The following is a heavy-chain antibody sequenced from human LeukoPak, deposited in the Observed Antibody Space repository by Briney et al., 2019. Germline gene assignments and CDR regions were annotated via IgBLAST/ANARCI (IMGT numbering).Heavy chain of an antibody. D-gene: IGHD3-10*01. CDR1: EFTFSGYS. V-gene: IGHV3-48*01. CDR3: ARDGARGYDMDV. Sequence: GGSLRLSCVASEFTFSGYSMNWVRQAPGRGLEWVSYIAWDTVTIYYADSVKGRFTISRDNAKNSLYLQMNSLRAEDTAVYYCARDGARGYDMDVWGQGTTVIVSS. CDR2: IAWDTVTI. J-gene: IGHJ6*02.